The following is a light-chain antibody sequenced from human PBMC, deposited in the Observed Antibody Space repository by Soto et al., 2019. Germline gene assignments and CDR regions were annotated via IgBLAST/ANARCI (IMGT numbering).Light chain of an antibody. CDR2: SNN. J-gene: IGLJ1*01. Sequence: QSVLTQPPSASGTPGQRVTISCSGSSSNIGSNTVNWYQQLPGTAPKLLIYSNNQRPSGVPDRFSRSKSGTSASLAISGLQSEDGADYYCAAWDDGLNGLYVFGTGTKLTVL. CDR1: SSNIGSNT. CDR3: AAWDDGLNGLYV. V-gene: IGLV1-44*01.